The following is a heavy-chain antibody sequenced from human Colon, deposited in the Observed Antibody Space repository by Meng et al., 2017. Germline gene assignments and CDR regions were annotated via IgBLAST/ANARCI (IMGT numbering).Heavy chain of an antibody. CDR2: IYTRGDT. D-gene: IGHD3-22*01. Sequence: SETLSLTCTVTGGSISSGSYYWSWIRQPAGKGLEWIGRIYTRGDTKYNPSLESRVTISLDTSKNQFSLTLSSVTAADTAVYYCARYYDCRDTNWLDHWGQGTLVTVSS. CDR3: ARYYDCRDTNWLDH. CDR1: GGSISSGSYY. J-gene: IGHJ5*02. V-gene: IGHV4-61*02.